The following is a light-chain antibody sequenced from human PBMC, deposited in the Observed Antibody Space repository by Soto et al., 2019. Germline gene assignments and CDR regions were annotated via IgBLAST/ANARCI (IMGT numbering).Light chain of an antibody. V-gene: IGKV3-11*01. Sequence: EIVLTQSPATLSLSPGERATLSCRASQSLSSFLAWYQQKPGQAPRLLIYDASNRATGIPARFSGSGSGTDFTLTISSLEPEDFAVYYCQQRSNPITFGQGTRLEI. CDR3: QQRSNPIT. CDR1: QSLSSF. J-gene: IGKJ5*01. CDR2: DAS.